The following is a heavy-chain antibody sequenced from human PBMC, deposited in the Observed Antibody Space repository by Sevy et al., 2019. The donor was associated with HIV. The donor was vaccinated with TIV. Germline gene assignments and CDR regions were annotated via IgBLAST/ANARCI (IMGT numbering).Heavy chain of an antibody. CDR2: IRGSGGST. J-gene: IGHJ1*01. D-gene: IGHD3-22*01. Sequence: GGSLRLSCAASGFTFSSYAMSWVRQAPGKGLEWVSAIRGSGGSTYYADSVKGRFTISRDNSKNTLYLQMNSLRAEDTAVYYCAKDLGYYYDSSGYNFQHWGQGTLVTVSS. V-gene: IGHV3-23*01. CDR1: GFTFSSYA. CDR3: AKDLGYYYDSSGYNFQH.